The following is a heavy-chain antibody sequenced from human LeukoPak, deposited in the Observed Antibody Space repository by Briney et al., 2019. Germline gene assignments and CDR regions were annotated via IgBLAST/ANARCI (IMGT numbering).Heavy chain of an antibody. CDR1: GFTFSNSG. V-gene: IGHV3-23*01. Sequence: GGSLRLSCGASGFTFSNSGMSWVRQAPGKGLEWVSAVSGSGGSTYYADSVKGRFTISRDNSKNTLYLQMNSLRAEDTAVYYCAKDQKIVVVTAPPYWGQGTLVTVSS. CDR3: AKDQKIVVVTAPPY. CDR2: VSGSGGST. D-gene: IGHD2-21*02. J-gene: IGHJ4*02.